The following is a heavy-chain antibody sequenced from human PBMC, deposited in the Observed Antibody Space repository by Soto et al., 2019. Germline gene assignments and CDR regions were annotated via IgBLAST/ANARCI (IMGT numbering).Heavy chain of an antibody. CDR3: ARGPNYDFWSGYYFHHAFDI. J-gene: IGHJ3*02. Sequence: GASVKVSCKASRYTFTSYCISWVRQATGQGLEWMGWISAYNGNTNYAQKLQGRVTMTTDTSTSTAYMELRSLRSDDTAVYYCARGPNYDFWSGYYFHHAFDIWGQGTMVTVSS. D-gene: IGHD3-3*01. CDR1: RYTFTSYC. CDR2: ISAYNGNT. V-gene: IGHV1-18*01.